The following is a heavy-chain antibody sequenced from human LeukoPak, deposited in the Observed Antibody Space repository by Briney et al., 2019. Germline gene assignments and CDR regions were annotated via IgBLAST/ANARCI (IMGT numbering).Heavy chain of an antibody. J-gene: IGHJ4*02. CDR1: GGSISSYY. D-gene: IGHD3-10*02. V-gene: IGHV4-59*12. CDR3: ARGPMSTGRRKFFDY. CDR2: ISDIGSI. Sequence: SETLSLTCTVSGGSISSYYWSWIRQPPGKGLEWIAYISDIGSINYNPSLKSRVTISVDTSKNQFSLKLSSVTAADTAVYYCARGPMSTGRRKFFDYWGQGTLVTVSS.